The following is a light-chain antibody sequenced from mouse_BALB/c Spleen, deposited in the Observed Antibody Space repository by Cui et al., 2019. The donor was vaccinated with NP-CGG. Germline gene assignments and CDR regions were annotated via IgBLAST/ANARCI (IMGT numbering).Light chain of an antibody. Sequence: QAVVIQASALTTSPGETVTLTCRSSTGAVTTSNYANWVQEKPDHLFTGLIGGTKNRAPGVPARFSGSLIGDKAALTITGAQTEDEAIYFCALWYSNHWVFGGGTKLTVL. CDR2: GTK. CDR1: TGAVTTSNY. J-gene: IGLJ1*01. CDR3: ALWYSNHWV. V-gene: IGLV1*01.